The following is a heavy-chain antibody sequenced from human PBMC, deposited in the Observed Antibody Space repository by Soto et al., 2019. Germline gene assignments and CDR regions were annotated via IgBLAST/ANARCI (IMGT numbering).Heavy chain of an antibody. CDR3: ARSTTVTTWNYYYGMDV. Sequence: QVQLQESGPGLVKPSQTLSLTCSVSGGSISSGDYYWSWIRQPPGKGLEWIGYIYYSGSTYYNPSLKSRVTISVDTSKNQFSLKLSSVTAADTAVYYCARSTTVTTWNYYYGMDVWGQGTTVTVSS. CDR1: GGSISSGDYY. D-gene: IGHD4-17*01. CDR2: IYYSGST. J-gene: IGHJ6*02. V-gene: IGHV4-30-4*01.